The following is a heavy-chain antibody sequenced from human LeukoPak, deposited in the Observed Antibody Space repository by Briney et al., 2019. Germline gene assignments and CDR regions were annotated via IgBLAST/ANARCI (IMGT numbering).Heavy chain of an antibody. CDR3: ASGRTMTTVTTSYYFDY. J-gene: IGHJ4*02. CDR2: IYYSGST. D-gene: IGHD4-17*01. V-gene: IGHV4-59*01. Sequence: SETLSLTCTVSGGSISSYYWSWIRQPPGKGLEWIGYIYYSGSTNYNPSLKSRVTISVDTSKNQFSLKLSSVTAADTAVYYCASGRTMTTVTTSYYFDYWGQGTLVTVSS. CDR1: GGSISSYY.